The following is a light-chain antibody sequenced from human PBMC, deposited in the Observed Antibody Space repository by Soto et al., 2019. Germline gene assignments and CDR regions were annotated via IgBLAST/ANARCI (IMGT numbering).Light chain of an antibody. J-gene: IGLJ2*01. CDR1: AYNF. CDR2: DVH. V-gene: IGLV2-11*01. CDR3: CSNASTFIV. Sequence: QSVLTQPPSVSGSPGQSVAISCTGAYNFVSWDQQHPGKAPKLIVYDVHKWPSGVPDRFFGSKSGNTASLTISGLQAEDESDYYCCSNASTFIVFGGGTKLTVL.